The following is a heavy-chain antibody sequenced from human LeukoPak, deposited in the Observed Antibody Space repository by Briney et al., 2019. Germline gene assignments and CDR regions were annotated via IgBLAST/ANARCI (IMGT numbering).Heavy chain of an antibody. CDR3: ARVGVVVVPAAMPTGVACDWFDP. D-gene: IGHD2-2*01. V-gene: IGHV4-4*02. Sequence: SETLSLTCAVSGGSISSSNWWSWVRQPPGKGLEWIGEIYHSGSTNYNPSLKSRVTISVDKSKNQFSLKLSSVAAADTAVYYCARVGVVVVPAAMPTGVACDWFDPWGQGTLVTVSS. J-gene: IGHJ5*02. CDR2: IYHSGST. CDR1: GGSISSSNW.